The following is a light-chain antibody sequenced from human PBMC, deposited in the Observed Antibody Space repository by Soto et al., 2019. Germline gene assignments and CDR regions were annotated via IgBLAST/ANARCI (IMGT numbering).Light chain of an antibody. CDR1: SSNIGAGYD. J-gene: IGLJ3*02. CDR2: GNS. CDR3: QAYDSSLSGSV. Sequence: QSVLTQPPSVSVAPGQRVTSSWTGSSSNIGAGYDVHWYQQLPGTAPKLLIYGNSNRPSGVPDRFSGSKSGTSASLAITGLQAEDEADYYCQAYDSSLSGSVFGGGTKLTVL. V-gene: IGLV1-40*01.